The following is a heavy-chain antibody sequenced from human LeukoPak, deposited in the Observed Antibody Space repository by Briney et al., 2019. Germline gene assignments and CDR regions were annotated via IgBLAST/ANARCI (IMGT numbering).Heavy chain of an antibody. CDR2: FIPILGIA. Sequence: GASVKVSCKASGGTFSSYAISWVRQAPGQGLEWMGRFIPILGIANYAQKFQGRVTITADKSTSTAYMELSSLRSEDMAVYYCARVDTYYYDSSGYYYWGQGTLVTVSS. J-gene: IGHJ4*02. V-gene: IGHV1-69*04. D-gene: IGHD3-22*01. CDR1: GGTFSSYA. CDR3: ARVDTYYYDSSGYYY.